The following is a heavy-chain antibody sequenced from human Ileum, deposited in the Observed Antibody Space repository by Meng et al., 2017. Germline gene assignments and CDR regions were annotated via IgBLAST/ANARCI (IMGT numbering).Heavy chain of an antibody. V-gene: IGHV6-1*01. J-gene: IGHJ5*02. CDR2: TYYRSKWYN. CDR3: ARDKWSDGLGFDP. CDR1: GDSVSSNSAA. D-gene: IGHD3/OR15-3a*01. Sequence: SQTLSLTCAISGDSVSSNSAAWHWIRQSPSRGLEWLGRTYYRSKWYNDYAVSVKSRITINPDTSKNQFSLQLNSVTPEDTAVYYCARDKWSDGLGFDPWGRGTLVTVSS.